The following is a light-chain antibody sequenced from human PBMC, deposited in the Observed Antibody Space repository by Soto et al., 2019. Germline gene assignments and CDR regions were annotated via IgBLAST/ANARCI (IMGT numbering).Light chain of an antibody. J-gene: IGLJ2*01. CDR2: EVT. Sequence: QSALTQPASVSGSLGQSITISCTGTSSDVGAYNYVSWYQQHPDKAPKLLIFEVTNRPSGVSGRFSGSKSGITASLSISGLQPEDEADYYFPSYSSPRPVLFGGGTKLNVL. CDR3: PSYSSPRPVL. CDR1: SSDVGAYNY. V-gene: IGLV2-14*01.